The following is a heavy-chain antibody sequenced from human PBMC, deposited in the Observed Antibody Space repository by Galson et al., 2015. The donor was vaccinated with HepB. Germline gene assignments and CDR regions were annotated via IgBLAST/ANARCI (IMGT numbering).Heavy chain of an antibody. CDR2: INAGNGNT. J-gene: IGHJ1*01. CDR3: ARVVNSGDYPRAEYFQH. Sequence: SVKVSCKASGYTFTSYAMHWVRQAPGQGLEWMGWINAGNGNTKYSQKFQGRVTITRDTSASTAYMELSSLRSEDTAVDYCARVVNSGDYPRAEYFQHWGQGTLVTVSS. D-gene: IGHD3-22*01. V-gene: IGHV1-3*01. CDR1: GYTFTSYA.